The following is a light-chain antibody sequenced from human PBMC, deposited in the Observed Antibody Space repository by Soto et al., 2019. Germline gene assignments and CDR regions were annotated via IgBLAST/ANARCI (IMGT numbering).Light chain of an antibody. CDR1: SSNIGSNA. CDR3: AAWDDSTKSHV. CDR2: YDD. V-gene: IGLV1-36*01. Sequence: QSVLTQPPSVSGAPRQRVTISCSGSSSNIGSNAVNWYQQFPGKAPKLLIYYDDLVASGVSARFSGSKSGTSASLAISGLQSEDEADHYCAAWDDSTKSHVFGTGTKLTVL. J-gene: IGLJ1*01.